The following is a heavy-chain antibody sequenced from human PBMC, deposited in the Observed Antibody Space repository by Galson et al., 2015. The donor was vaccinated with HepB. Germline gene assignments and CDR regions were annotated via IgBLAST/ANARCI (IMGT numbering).Heavy chain of an antibody. D-gene: IGHD3-22*01. Sequence: SVKVSCKASGGTFSSYAISWVRQAPGQGLEWMGGIIPIFGIANYAQKFQGRVTITADESTSTAYMELSSLRSEDTAVYYCARLGDSSGYRNYWGQGTLVTVSS. CDR1: GGTFSSYA. CDR2: IIPIFGIA. J-gene: IGHJ4*02. CDR3: ARLGDSSGYRNY. V-gene: IGHV1-69*13.